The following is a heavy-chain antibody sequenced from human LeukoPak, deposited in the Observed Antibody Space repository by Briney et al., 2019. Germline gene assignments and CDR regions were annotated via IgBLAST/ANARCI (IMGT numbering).Heavy chain of an antibody. J-gene: IGHJ3*02. CDR2: ISGSGGST. Sequence: GGSLRLSCAASGLTFSSYGMTWVRQAPGKGLEWVSAISGSGGSTYYADSVKGRSTISRDNSKNTLYLQMNSLRAEDTAVYYCAKFGLAGSGRYHDAFDIWGQGTMVTVSS. CDR1: GLTFSSYG. CDR3: AKFGLAGSGRYHDAFDI. V-gene: IGHV3-23*01. D-gene: IGHD3-10*01.